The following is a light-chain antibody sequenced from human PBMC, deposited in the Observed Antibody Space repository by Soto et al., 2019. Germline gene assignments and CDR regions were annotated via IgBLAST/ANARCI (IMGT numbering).Light chain of an antibody. CDR3: VSYAGTYKPA. Sequence: QSVLTQPPSVSGSPGQSVAISCSGTSSDVGGYNYVSWYQQYPGKAPKLMIYDVNKRPSGVPDRFFGSKSGNTASLTVSGLQADDEADYYCVSYAGTYKPAFGGGTKVTVL. V-gene: IGLV2-8*01. CDR2: DVN. J-gene: IGLJ2*01. CDR1: SSDVGGYNY.